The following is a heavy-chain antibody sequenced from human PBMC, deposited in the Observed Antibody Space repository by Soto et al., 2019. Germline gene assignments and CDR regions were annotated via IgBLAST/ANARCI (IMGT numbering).Heavy chain of an antibody. Sequence: KPSETLSLTCTVSGGSISSSSYYWGWIRQPPGKGLEWIGSIYYSGSTYYSPSLKSRVTISVDTSKNQFSLKLSSVTAADAAVYYCARQISDGYPWYFDLWGRGTLVTVSS. CDR2: IYYSGST. CDR3: ARQISDGYPWYFDL. D-gene: IGHD2-21*01. CDR1: GGSISSSSYY. V-gene: IGHV4-39*01. J-gene: IGHJ2*01.